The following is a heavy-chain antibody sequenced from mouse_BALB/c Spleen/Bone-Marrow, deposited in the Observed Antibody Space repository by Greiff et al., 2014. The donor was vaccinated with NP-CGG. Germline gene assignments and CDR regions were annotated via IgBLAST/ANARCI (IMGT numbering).Heavy chain of an antibody. Sequence: EVNLVESGPDLVKPSQSLSLTCTVTGYSITSGYSWHWIRQFPGNRLEWMGYIHYSGSTKYIPSLKSRISITRDTSKNQFFLQLNSVTTEDTATYYCARSEGYYFGSTWGQGTLVTVSA. D-gene: IGHD1-1*01. V-gene: IGHV3-1*02. CDR3: ARSEGYYFGST. J-gene: IGHJ3*01. CDR2: IHYSGST. CDR1: GYSITSGYS.